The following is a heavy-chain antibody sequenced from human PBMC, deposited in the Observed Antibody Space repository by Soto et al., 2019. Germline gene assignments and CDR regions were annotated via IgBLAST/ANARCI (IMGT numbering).Heavy chain of an antibody. CDR2: ISASGGST. D-gene: IGHD6-19*01. CDR1: GFTFSVYW. J-gene: IGHJ4*02. V-gene: IGHV3-23*01. Sequence: PGGSLRLSCEASGFTFSVYWMHWVRQPPGKGLVWVSSISASGGSTYYGDSLKGRFTISRDNSKNTLNLHIKSLGVEDSAVYYCAKDRGGFARGWEYYDFWGQGTQVTVSS. CDR3: AKDRGGFARGWEYYDF.